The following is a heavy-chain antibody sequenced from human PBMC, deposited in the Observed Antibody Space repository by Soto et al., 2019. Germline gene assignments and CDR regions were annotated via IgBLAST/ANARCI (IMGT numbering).Heavy chain of an antibody. J-gene: IGHJ4*02. D-gene: IGHD3-10*01. V-gene: IGHV3-15*01. CDR3: TKTAACIGSGISYLAY. CDR1: PG. Sequence: PGVHWIRKAQRKGLEWVGHIKSKSDGGTADYAAPVKDRFSISRDDSKNTLDLQMNSLKTEDTAVYYCTKTAACIGSGISYLAYLRQGT. CDR2: IKSKSDGGTA.